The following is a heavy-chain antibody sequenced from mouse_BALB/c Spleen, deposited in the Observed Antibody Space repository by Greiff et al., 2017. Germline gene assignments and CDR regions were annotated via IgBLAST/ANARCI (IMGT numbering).Heavy chain of an antibody. CDR3: ARRTTMITTVYYAMDY. J-gene: IGHJ4*01. V-gene: IGHV5-17*02. D-gene: IGHD2-4*01. CDR1: GFTFSSFG. Sequence: EVHLVESGGGLVQPGGSRKLSCAASGFTFSSFGMHWVRQAPEKGLEWVAYISSGSSTIYYADTVKGRFTISRDNPKNTLFLQMTSLRYEDTAMYYCARRTTMITTVYYAMDYWGQGTSVTVSS. CDR2: ISSGSSTI.